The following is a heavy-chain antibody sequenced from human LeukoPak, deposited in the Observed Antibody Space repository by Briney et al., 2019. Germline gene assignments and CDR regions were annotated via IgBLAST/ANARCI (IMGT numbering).Heavy chain of an antibody. V-gene: IGHV5-51*01. J-gene: IGHJ4*02. D-gene: IGHD1-26*01. CDR3: ARHELGGGATSPIDY. CDR2: IYPGDPDT. CDR1: GYSFTSYW. Sequence: GESLKISCKGSGYSFTSYWIGWVRQMPGKGLEWMGIIYPGDPDTRYSPSFQGQVTISADKSISTAYLQWSSLKASDTAMYYCARHELGGGATSPIDYWGQGTLVTVSS.